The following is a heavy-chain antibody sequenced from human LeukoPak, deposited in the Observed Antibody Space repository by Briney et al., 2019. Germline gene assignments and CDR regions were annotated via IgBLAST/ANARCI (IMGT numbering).Heavy chain of an antibody. D-gene: IGHD3-10*01. V-gene: IGHV4-59*01. Sequence: KPSETLSLTCAVYGGSFSGYYWSWIRQPPGKGLEWIGYIYYTGSTNYNPSLKSRVTISVDTSKNQFSLKLSSVTAADTAVYYYNDRGAFDYWGQGTLVTVSS. CDR2: IYYTGST. CDR3: NDRGAFDY. J-gene: IGHJ4*02. CDR1: GGSFSGYY.